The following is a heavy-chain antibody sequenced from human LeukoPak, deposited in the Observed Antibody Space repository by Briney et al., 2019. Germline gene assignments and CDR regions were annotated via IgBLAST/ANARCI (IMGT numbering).Heavy chain of an antibody. D-gene: IGHD6-19*01. J-gene: IGHJ4*02. CDR3: AKSYSSGWSDYFDY. V-gene: IGHV3-23*01. CDR2: ISGRGGRT. Sequence: GGSLRLSCTASGFTFSRYAMSWVRQAPGKGLEWVSDISGRGGRTDYADSVKGRFTISRDNSRNTVYLQMNSLRAEDTALYYCAKSYSSGWSDYFDYWGQGTLVTVSS. CDR1: GFTFSRYA.